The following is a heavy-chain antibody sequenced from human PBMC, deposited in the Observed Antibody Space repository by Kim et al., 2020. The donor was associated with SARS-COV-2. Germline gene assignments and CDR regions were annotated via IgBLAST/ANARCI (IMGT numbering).Heavy chain of an antibody. CDR3: ARAGGGYSGQNWNWYFDL. CDR1: GGSISSYY. J-gene: IGHJ2*01. CDR2: IYYSGST. V-gene: IGHV4-59*13. D-gene: IGHD5-12*01. Sequence: SETLSLTCTVSGGSISSYYWSWIRQPPGKGLEWIGYIYYSGSTNYNPSLKSRVTISVDTSKNQFSLKLSSVTAADTAVYYCARAGGGYSGQNWNWYFDLWGRGTLVTVSS.